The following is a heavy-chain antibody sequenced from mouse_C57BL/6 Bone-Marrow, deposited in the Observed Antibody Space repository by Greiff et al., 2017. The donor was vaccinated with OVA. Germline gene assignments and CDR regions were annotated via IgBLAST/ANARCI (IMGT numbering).Heavy chain of an antibody. CDR1: GYTFTSYW. D-gene: IGHD2-4*01. Sequence: LQQPGAELVKPGASVKLSCKASGYTFTSYWMHWVKQRPGQGLEWIGMIHPNSGSTNYNEKFKSKATLTVDKSSSTAYMQLSSLTSEDSAVYYCARYDYVLYWYFDVWGTGTTVTVSS. V-gene: IGHV1-64*01. CDR2: IHPNSGST. J-gene: IGHJ1*03. CDR3: ARYDYVLYWYFDV.